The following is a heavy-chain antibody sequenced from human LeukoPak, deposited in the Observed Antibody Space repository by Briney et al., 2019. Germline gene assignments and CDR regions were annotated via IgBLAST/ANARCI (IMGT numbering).Heavy chain of an antibody. CDR1: GYTFTSYY. J-gene: IGHJ6*02. CDR3: AAPSGSFLAFYYGMDV. Sequence: ASVKVSCKASGYTFTSYYMHWVRQAPGKGLEWMGGLDPEDGEKIYAQKFQGRVTMTEDTSTDTAYMELSSLRSEDTAVYYCAAPSGSFLAFYYGMDVWGQGTTVTVSS. CDR2: LDPEDGEK. V-gene: IGHV1-24*01. D-gene: IGHD1-26*01.